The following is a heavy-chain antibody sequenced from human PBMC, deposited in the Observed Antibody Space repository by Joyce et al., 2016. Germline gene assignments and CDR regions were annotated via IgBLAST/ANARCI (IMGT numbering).Heavy chain of an antibody. CDR2: SRNKAKSYPT. D-gene: IGHD2-15*01. CDR3: ARSDVAAAHYYFDL. Sequence: EVQLVESGGGLVQPGGSLRLSCAASGFTLSDHYMDWVRQAQGKGLEWVGRSRNKAKSYPTEYAASVKGRFTVSRDDSNNSLYLQMNGLKTDDTAVYYCARSDVAAAHYYFDLWGRGTLVTVSS. J-gene: IGHJ2*01. V-gene: IGHV3-72*01. CDR1: GFTLSDHY.